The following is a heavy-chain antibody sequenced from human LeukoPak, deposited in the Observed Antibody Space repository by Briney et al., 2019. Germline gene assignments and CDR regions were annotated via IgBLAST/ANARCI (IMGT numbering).Heavy chain of an antibody. CDR1: GGSISSYY. CDR3: ARGGPDYGDYLDY. Sequence: SETLCLTCTVSGGSISSYYWSWIRQPPGKGLEWIGYIYYSGSTNYNPSLKSRVTISVDTSKNQFSLKLSSVTAADTAVYYCARGGPDYGDYLDYWGQGTLVTVSS. D-gene: IGHD4-17*01. CDR2: IYYSGST. J-gene: IGHJ4*02. V-gene: IGHV4-59*01.